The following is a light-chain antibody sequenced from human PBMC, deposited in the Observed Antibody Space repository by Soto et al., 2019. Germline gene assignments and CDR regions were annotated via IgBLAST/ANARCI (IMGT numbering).Light chain of an antibody. CDR2: EAN. CDR1: NSDVGTYNL. CDR3: CSYAGSIIHVV. Sequence: QSVLTQPASVSGSPGQSITISCTGTNSDVGTYNLVSWYQQHPGKAPKLMIYEANKRPSGVSNRFSGSKSGNTASLTISGLQAEDEADYYCCSYAGSIIHVVFGGGTKLTVL. J-gene: IGLJ2*01. V-gene: IGLV2-23*01.